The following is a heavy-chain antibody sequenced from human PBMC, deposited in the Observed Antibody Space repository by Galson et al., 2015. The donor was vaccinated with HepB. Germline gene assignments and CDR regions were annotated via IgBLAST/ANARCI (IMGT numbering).Heavy chain of an antibody. V-gene: IGHV5-51*03. CDR2: IYPGDSDT. J-gene: IGHJ3*02. D-gene: IGHD6-13*01. CDR1: GYSFTSYW. Sequence: QSGAEVKKPGESLKISCKGSGYSFTSYWIGWVRQMPGKGLEWMGIIYPGDSDTRYSPSFQGQVTISADKSISTAYLQWSSLKASDTAMYYCARRILIAAAGSADAFDIWGQGTMVTVSS. CDR3: ARRILIAAAGSADAFDI.